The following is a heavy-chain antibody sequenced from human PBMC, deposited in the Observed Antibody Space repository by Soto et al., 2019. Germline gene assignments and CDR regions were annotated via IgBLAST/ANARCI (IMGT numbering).Heavy chain of an antibody. D-gene: IGHD2-21*02. CDR2: INHSGRT. CDR1: GGSFSGYY. J-gene: IGHJ6*02. Sequence: PSETLSLTCAVYGGSFSGYYWSWIRQTPGKGLEWFGEINHSGRTNYNPSLKSRVTISVDPSKNQFSLKLSSVTAADTAVFYCARVRTVTATVYCFYGMDVWGQGTTVTVSS. CDR3: ARVRTVTATVYCFYGMDV. V-gene: IGHV4-34*01.